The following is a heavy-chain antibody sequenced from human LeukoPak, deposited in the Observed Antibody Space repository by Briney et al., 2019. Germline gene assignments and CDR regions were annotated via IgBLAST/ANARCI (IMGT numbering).Heavy chain of an antibody. J-gene: IGHJ6*02. CDR1: GGSISSDPDY. CDR3: ARGLVVVAAPYYYYYGMDV. V-gene: IGHV4-39*01. D-gene: IGHD2-15*01. Sequence: SETLSLTCSVSGGSISSDPDYWAWVRQPPGKGLESIGSIHHSGDTFYSPSLESRVTLSVDTSKNQFSLKLSSVTAADTAVYYCARGLVVVAAPYYYYYGMDVWGQGTTVTVSS. CDR2: IHHSGDT.